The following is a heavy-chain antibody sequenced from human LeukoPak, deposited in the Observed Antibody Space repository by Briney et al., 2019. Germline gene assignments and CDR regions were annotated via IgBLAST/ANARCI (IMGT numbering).Heavy chain of an antibody. CDR1: GGTSSSYA. CDR2: IIPIFGTA. D-gene: IGHD4-23*01. J-gene: IGHJ4*02. V-gene: IGHV1-69*06. Sequence: EASVKVSCKASGGTSSSYAISWVRQAPGQGLEWMGGIIPIFGTANYAQKFQGRVTITADKSTSTAYMELSSLRSEDTAVYYCTKDQRWDPPHYSDSWGQGTLVTVSS. CDR3: TKDQRWDPPHYSDS.